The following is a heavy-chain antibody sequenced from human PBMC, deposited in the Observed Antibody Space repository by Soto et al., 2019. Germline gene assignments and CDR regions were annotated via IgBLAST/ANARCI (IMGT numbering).Heavy chain of an antibody. Sequence: GGSLRLSCAASGFTFSSYWMSWVRQAPGKGLEWVANIKQDGSEKYYVDSVRGRFTISRDNAKNSLYLQMNSLRAEDTAVYYCARVGYFDWLLYSGGGFDYWGQGTLVTVSS. J-gene: IGHJ4*02. V-gene: IGHV3-7*03. CDR1: GFTFSSYW. CDR2: IKQDGSEK. D-gene: IGHD3-9*01. CDR3: ARVGYFDWLLYSGGGFDY.